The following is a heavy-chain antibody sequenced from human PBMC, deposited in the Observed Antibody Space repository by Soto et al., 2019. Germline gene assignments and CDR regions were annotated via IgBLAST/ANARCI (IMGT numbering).Heavy chain of an antibody. CDR2: MSPNSGNT. Sequence: ASVKVSCKASGYTFTSYDINWVRQATGQGLEWMGWMSPNSGNTGYAQKFQGRVTMTRNTSISTAYVELSSLRSEDTAVYYCARMAAAGVNWFDPWGQGTLVTVSS. CDR1: GYTFTSYD. J-gene: IGHJ5*02. V-gene: IGHV1-8*01. D-gene: IGHD6-13*01. CDR3: ARMAAAGVNWFDP.